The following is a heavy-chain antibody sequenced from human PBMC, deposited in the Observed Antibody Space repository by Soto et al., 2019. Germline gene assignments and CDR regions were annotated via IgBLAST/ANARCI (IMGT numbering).Heavy chain of an antibody. Sequence: QMQLVEYGGGVVQPGGSLRLSCQASGFNFDNYGMHWVRQAPGKGLEWVAVITYDGSNKYYADSVKGRFTISRDNSKNTLSLHLNTLKPEDTAVYHCAKDRVGGTFYTPLGFWGQGTLVTVSS. CDR1: GFNFDNYG. J-gene: IGHJ4*02. CDR2: ITYDGSNK. V-gene: IGHV3-30*18. CDR3: AKDRVGGTFYTPLGF. D-gene: IGHD1-7*01.